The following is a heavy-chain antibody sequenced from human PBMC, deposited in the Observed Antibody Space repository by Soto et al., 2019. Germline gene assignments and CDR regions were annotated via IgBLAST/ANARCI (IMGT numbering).Heavy chain of an antibody. CDR3: ARDYSYYDSSGYYDYYYYYGMDV. CDR2: IYYSGST. CDR1: GGSVSSGSYY. J-gene: IGHJ6*02. V-gene: IGHV4-61*01. Sequence: QVQLQESGPGLVKPSETLSLTCTVSGGSVSSGSYYWSWIRQPPGKGLEGIGYIYYSGSTNYNPSLKRRVTISVDTSKNQFSLKLSSVTAADTAVYYCARDYSYYDSSGYYDYYYYYGMDVWGQGTTVTVSS. D-gene: IGHD3-22*01.